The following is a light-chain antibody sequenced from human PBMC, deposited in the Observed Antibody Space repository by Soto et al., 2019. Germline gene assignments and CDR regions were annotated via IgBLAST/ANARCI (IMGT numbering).Light chain of an antibody. CDR3: ATWDDSLCGHV. J-gene: IGLJ1*01. CDR2: SND. CDR1: SSDVGSNT. V-gene: IGLV1-44*01. Sequence: QPVLTQPPSASGTPGQRVTISCSGSSSDVGSNTVNWYQQFPGAAPKLLIYSNDQRPSGVPDRFSASKSGTSASLAISGLQSEDEADYYCATWDDSLCGHVFGTGTKVTVL.